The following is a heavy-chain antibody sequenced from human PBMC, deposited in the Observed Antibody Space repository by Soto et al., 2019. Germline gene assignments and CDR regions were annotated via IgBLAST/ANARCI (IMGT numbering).Heavy chain of an antibody. CDR2: IERKTGGGTI. CDR1: GFPFSSAW. V-gene: IGHV3-15*04. J-gene: IGHJ6*02. D-gene: IGHD2-2*01. Sequence: EVQLVESGGGLVKPGGSLRLSCAASGFPFSSAWMNWVRQAPGKGLEWVGCIERKTGGGTIDYAAHVKGRFTISRDNSKTTRYRQRTSLKTETTVVFFGTTDAATVGHCSIPTCYAPGMDCWGQGNTVTVSS. CDR3: TTDAATVGHCSIPTCYAPGMDC.